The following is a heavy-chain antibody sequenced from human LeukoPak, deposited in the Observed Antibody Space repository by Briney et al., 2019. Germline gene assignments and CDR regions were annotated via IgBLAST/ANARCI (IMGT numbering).Heavy chain of an antibody. Sequence: GSLRLSCAASRFTFSSYWMHWVRQAPGKGLVWVSRINSDGSSTSYADSVKGRFTISRDHSKNQLYLQMNSRRAEDAAVYYCARRGSGYDLVGYFDYWGQGTLVTVSS. CDR2: INSDGSST. D-gene: IGHD5-12*01. CDR1: RFTFSSYW. J-gene: IGHJ4*02. V-gene: IGHV3-74*01. CDR3: ARRGSGYDLVGYFDY.